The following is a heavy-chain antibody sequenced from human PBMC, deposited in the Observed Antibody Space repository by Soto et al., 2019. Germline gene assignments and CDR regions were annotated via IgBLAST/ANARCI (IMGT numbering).Heavy chain of an antibody. J-gene: IGHJ6*02. Sequence: QVQLQESGPGLVKPSQTLSFTCTVSGGSISCGDYYWRWMRQPPGKGLEWIRYVYYSGSTYYNPSLESRVTISVDTSKNHFSLKLGSVTAADTAVYYCASLAYGMDVWGQGTTVTVSS. CDR1: GGSISCGDYY. V-gene: IGHV4-30-4*01. D-gene: IGHD3-16*01. CDR3: ASLAYGMDV. CDR2: VYYSGST.